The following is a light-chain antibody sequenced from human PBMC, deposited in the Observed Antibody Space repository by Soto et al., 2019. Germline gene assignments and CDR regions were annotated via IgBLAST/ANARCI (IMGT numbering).Light chain of an antibody. V-gene: IGKV1-12*01. CDR3: QQGNTFPIT. CDR2: DAS. CDR1: QVVRNH. J-gene: IGKJ5*01. Sequence: DIQMTQSPSYVSASLGDRVTITCRASQVVRNHLAWYQQKPGKAPVLLIFDASTLQTGVPSRFSGGGSGTDFTLTISGLQPEDFGTYYCQQGNTFPITFGQGTRLDI.